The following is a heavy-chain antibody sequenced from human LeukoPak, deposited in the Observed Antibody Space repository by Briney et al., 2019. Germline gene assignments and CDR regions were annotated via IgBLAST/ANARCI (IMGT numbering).Heavy chain of an antibody. CDR2: ISGSGGST. CDR3: AKARALTIFWPNGAFDI. Sequence: GGSLRLSCAASGFTFSSYAMSWVRQAPGKGLEWVSAISGSGGSTYYADSVKSRFTISRDNSKNTLYLQMNSLRAEDTAVYYCAKARALTIFWPNGAFDIWGQGTMVTVSS. J-gene: IGHJ3*02. V-gene: IGHV3-23*01. D-gene: IGHD3-9*01. CDR1: GFTFSSYA.